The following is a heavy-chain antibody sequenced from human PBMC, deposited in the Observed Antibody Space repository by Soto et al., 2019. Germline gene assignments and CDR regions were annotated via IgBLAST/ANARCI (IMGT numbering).Heavy chain of an antibody. CDR1: GGTFSSYA. J-gene: IGHJ4*02. CDR2: IIPIFGTA. CDR3: ARDPARKGGYDSPFDY. V-gene: IGHV1-69*13. Sequence: SVKVSCKASGGTFSSYAISWVRQAPGQGLEWMGGIIPIFGTANYAQKFQGRVTITADESTSTAYMELSSLRSEDTAVYYCARDPARKGGYDSPFDYWGQGTLVTVSS. D-gene: IGHD5-12*01.